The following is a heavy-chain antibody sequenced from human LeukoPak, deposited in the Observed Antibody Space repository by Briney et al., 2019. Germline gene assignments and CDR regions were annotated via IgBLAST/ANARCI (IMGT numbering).Heavy chain of an antibody. D-gene: IGHD3-22*01. CDR1: GGTFSGYA. J-gene: IGHJ6*02. CDR3: ARLNYYYDSSGYYSDYYYYGMDV. V-gene: IGHV1-69*01. CDR2: IIPIFGTA. Sequence: GASVKVSCKASGGTFSGYAISWVRQAPGQGLEWMGGIIPIFGTANYAQKFQGRVTITADESTSTAYMELSSLRSEDTAVYYCARLNYYYDSSGYYSDYYYYGMDVWGQGTTVTVSS.